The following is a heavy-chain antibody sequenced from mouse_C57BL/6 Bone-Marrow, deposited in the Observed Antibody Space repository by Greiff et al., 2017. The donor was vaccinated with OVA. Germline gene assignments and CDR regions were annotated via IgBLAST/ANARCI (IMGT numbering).Heavy chain of an antibody. V-gene: IGHV14-3*01. D-gene: IGHD3-3*01. CDR1: GFNFKNTY. CDR3: AGWYAMDY. Sequence: EVQLQQSVAELVRPGASVKLSCTASGFNFKNTYMHWVKQRPEQGLEWIGRIDPANGNTKYAPKFQGKATITADTSSNTAYLQLSSLTSEDTAISYCAGWYAMDYWGQGTSVTVSS. CDR2: IDPANGNT. J-gene: IGHJ4*01.